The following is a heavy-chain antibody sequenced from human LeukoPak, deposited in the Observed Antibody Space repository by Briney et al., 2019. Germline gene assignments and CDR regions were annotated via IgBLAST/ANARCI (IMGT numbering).Heavy chain of an antibody. V-gene: IGHV4-31*03. Sequence: PSETLSLTCTVSGGSISSEDYYWSWIRQHPGKGLEWIGYIHYSGSTCYNPSVKSRITISVDTSKNQFSLKLSSVTAADTAVYYCASGRRGYRYGYDYWGQGTLVTVSS. D-gene: IGHD5-18*01. CDR1: GGSISSEDYY. J-gene: IGHJ4*02. CDR2: IHYSGST. CDR3: ASGRRGYRYGYDY.